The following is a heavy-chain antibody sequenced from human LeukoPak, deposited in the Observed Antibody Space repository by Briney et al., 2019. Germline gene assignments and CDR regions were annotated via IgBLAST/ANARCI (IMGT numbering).Heavy chain of an antibody. CDR3: ARGGSHLWQPFES. CDR2: IYHSGSA. J-gene: IGHJ4*02. D-gene: IGHD5-18*01. CDR1: GDFITKSVW. Sequence: SGTLSLTCAVSGDFITKSVWWIWVRQTPGKGLEWIGDIYHSGSANSNPSLKSRVTLSLDKSKNQFSLKLSSVTAADTAVYYCARGGSHLWQPFESWGQGTLVTVSS. V-gene: IGHV4-4*02.